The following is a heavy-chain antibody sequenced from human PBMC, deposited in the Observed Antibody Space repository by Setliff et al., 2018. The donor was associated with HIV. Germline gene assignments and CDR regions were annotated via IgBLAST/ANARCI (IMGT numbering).Heavy chain of an antibody. CDR3: ARSRYQLLYDMDV. D-gene: IGHD2-2*02. CDR1: GGSFNTYA. J-gene: IGHJ6*03. V-gene: IGHV1-8*02. Sequence: ASVKFSCKSPGGSFNTYAINLVRQAPGPGLEWLGWVSPSIGNSVFAQKFKGRISLTTDTSIRSAYMELRSLRLDDTAVYYCARSRYQLLYDMDVWGKGTTVTVSS. CDR2: VSPSIGNS.